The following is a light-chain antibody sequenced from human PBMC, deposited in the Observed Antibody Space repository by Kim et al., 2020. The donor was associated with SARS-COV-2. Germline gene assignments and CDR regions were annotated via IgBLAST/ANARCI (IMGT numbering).Light chain of an antibody. V-gene: IGLV3-19*01. CDR1: SLRSYY. CDR2: GKN. J-gene: IGLJ2*01. Sequence: SSELPQDPAVSVALGQTVRITCQGDSLRSYYATWYQQKPGQAPILVIYGKNNRPSGIPDRFSGSSSGNTASLTITGTQAGDEADYYCNSRDSNDYVVFGGGTQLTVL. CDR3: NSRDSNDYVV.